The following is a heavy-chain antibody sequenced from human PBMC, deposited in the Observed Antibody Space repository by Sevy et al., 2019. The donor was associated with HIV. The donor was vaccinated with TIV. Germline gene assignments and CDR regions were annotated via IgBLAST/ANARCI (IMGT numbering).Heavy chain of an antibody. CDR2: INGRGGST. J-gene: IGHJ4*02. Sequence: GGSLRLSCVVSGYSFSSYAISWVRQAPGKGLEWVSTINGRGGSTYYADSVKGRFTISRDNPKNTLFLQMINLRVDDTAIYYGARRSPRIAAAASAFYDIWGQGTLVTVSS. CDR1: GYSFSSYA. V-gene: IGHV3-23*01. D-gene: IGHD6-13*01. CDR3: ARRSPRIAAAASAFYDI.